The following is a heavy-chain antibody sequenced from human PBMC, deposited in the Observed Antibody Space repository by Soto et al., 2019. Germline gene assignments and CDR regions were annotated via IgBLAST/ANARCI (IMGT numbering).Heavy chain of an antibody. Sequence: SLRLSCAASGFTFSSYGMHWVRQAPGKGLEWVAVIWYDGSNKYYADSVKGRFTISRDNSKNTLYLQMNSLRAEDTAVYYCARDSIYCSGGSCYTERIDYWGQGTLVTVSS. CDR2: IWYDGSNK. V-gene: IGHV3-33*01. CDR3: ARDSIYCSGGSCYTERIDY. D-gene: IGHD2-15*01. J-gene: IGHJ4*02. CDR1: GFTFSSYG.